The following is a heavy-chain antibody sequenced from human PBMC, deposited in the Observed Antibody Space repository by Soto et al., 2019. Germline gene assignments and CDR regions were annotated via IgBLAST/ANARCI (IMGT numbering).Heavy chain of an antibody. J-gene: IGHJ5*02. CDR1: GGSISSYY. V-gene: IGHV4-59*01. CDR3: ARVNDYGDYVNWFDP. CDR2: IYYSGST. D-gene: IGHD4-17*01. Sequence: QVQLQESGPGLVKPSETLSLTCTVSGGSISSYYWSWIRQPPGKGLEWIGYIYYSGSTNYNPSLKSRVTISVDTSKNQCSLKLSSVTAADTAVYYCARVNDYGDYVNWFDPWGQGTLVTVSS.